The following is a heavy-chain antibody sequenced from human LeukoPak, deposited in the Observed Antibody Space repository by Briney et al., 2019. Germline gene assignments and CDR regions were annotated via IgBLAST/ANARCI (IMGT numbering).Heavy chain of an antibody. CDR3: AGSSGWSSGYFDP. V-gene: IGHV3-21*01. J-gene: IGHJ5*02. D-gene: IGHD6-19*01. CDR1: GFTFSSYS. Sequence: GGSLRLSCAASGFTFSSYSMNWVRQAPGKGLEWVSYISSSSYIYYADSVKGRFTISRDNAKNSLYLQMNSLRAEDTAVYYRAGSSGWSSGYFDPWGQGTLVTVSS. CDR2: ISSSSYI.